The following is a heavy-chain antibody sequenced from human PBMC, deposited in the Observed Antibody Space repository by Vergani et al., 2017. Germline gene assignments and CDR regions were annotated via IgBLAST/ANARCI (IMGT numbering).Heavy chain of an antibody. V-gene: IGHV4-34*01. CDR2: INHSGST. D-gene: IGHD4-23*01. Sequence: QVQLQQWGAGLLKPSETLSLTCAVYGGSFSGYYWSWIRQPPGKGLEWIGEINHSGSTNYNPSLKSRVTISVDTSKNQFSLKLSSVTAADTAVYYCARGPNGGKAGRWFDPWGQGTLVTVSS. CDR3: ARGPNGGKAGRWFDP. J-gene: IGHJ5*02. CDR1: GGSFSGYY.